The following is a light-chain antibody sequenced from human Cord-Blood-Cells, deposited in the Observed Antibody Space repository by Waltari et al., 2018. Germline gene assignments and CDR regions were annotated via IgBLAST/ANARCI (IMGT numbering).Light chain of an antibody. Sequence: SYELTQPPSVSVSPGQTASITCSGDKLGDKYACWSQQKPGQSPVLVIYQDSKRPSGIPERFSGSNSGNTATLTISGTQAMDEADYYCQAWDSSTYVFGTRTKVTVL. CDR2: QDS. CDR1: KLGDKY. CDR3: QAWDSSTYV. V-gene: IGLV3-1*01. J-gene: IGLJ1*01.